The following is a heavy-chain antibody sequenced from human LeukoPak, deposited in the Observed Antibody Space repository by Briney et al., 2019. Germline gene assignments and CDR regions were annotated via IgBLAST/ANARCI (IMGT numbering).Heavy chain of an antibody. Sequence: GGSLRLSCAASGLTFSSYWMHWVRQAPGKGLVWVSRINSDGSSTSYADSVKGRFTISRDNAKNTLYLQMNSLRAEDTAVYYCAREVVAYYDSSGYYDYWGQGTLVTVSS. CDR3: AREVVAYYDSSGYYDY. V-gene: IGHV3-74*01. CDR2: INSDGSST. CDR1: GLTFSSYW. D-gene: IGHD3-22*01. J-gene: IGHJ4*02.